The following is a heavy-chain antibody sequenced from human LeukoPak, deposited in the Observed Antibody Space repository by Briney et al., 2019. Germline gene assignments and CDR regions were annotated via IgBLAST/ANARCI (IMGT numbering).Heavy chain of an antibody. CDR3: ARDREFTAVTTWFDY. J-gene: IGHJ4*02. CDR1: SGSISNYY. CDR2: IYTSGST. V-gene: IGHV4-4*07. Sequence: SETLSLTCTVSSGSISNYYWSWIRQPTGKGLEWIGRIYTSGSTNYNPSLKSRVTVSIDTSKNQFSLKLRSVTAADTAVYYCARDREFTAVTTWFDYWGQGTLVTVSS. D-gene: IGHD4-11*01.